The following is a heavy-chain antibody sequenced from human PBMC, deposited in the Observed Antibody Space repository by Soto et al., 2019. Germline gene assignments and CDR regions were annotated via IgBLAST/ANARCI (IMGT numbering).Heavy chain of an antibody. CDR2: MNPNSGNT. D-gene: IGHD3-9*01. CDR3: ARVTPYYDILTGYYHDAFDI. Sequence: ASVKVSCKASGYTFTSYDINWVRQATGQGLEWMGWMNPNSGNTGYAQKFQGRVTMTRSTSISTAYMELSSLRSEDTAVYYCARVTPYYDILTGYYHDAFDIWGQGTMVTVSS. J-gene: IGHJ3*02. CDR1: GYTFTSYD. V-gene: IGHV1-8*01.